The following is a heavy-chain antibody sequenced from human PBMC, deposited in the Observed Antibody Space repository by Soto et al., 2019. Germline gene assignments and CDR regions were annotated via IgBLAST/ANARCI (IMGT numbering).Heavy chain of an antibody. CDR1: GFTFSSYW. J-gene: IGHJ4*02. D-gene: IGHD2-15*01. CDR2: IKQDGSEK. V-gene: IGHV3-7*05. Sequence: GGSLRLSCAASGFTFSSYWMSWVRQAPGKGLEWVANIKQDGSEKYYVDSVKGRFTISRDNAKNSLYLQMNSLRAEDTAVYYCARQTPRYCSGGSCYSRPLFDYWGQGTLVTVSS. CDR3: ARQTPRYCSGGSCYSRPLFDY.